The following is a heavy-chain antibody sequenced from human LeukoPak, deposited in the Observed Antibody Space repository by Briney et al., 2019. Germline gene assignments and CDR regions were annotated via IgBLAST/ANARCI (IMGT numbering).Heavy chain of an antibody. D-gene: IGHD1-26*01. CDR1: GFTVSTNY. J-gene: IGHJ3*02. CDR3: ARTIVGATTDAFDI. V-gene: IGHV3-66*01. CDR2: IYSDGST. Sequence: GGSLRLSCAASGFTVSTNYMSWVRQAPGKGLEWVSIIYSDGSTYYADSVKGRFTISRDNSKNTLYFQINSLRAEDTAVYYCARTIVGATTDAFDIWGQGTMVTVSS.